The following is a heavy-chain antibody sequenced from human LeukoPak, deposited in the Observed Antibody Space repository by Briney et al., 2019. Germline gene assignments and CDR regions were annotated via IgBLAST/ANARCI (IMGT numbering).Heavy chain of an antibody. J-gene: IGHJ4*02. CDR3: TTEDTAMVRSPFGY. CDR2: IKSKTDGETT. Sequence: PGGSLRLSCAASGFTFSNAWMSWVRQAPGKGLEWVGRIKSKTDGETTDYAAPVKGRFTISRHDSKNTLYLQMNSLKTEDTAVYYCTTEDTAMVRSPFGYWGQGTLVTVSS. V-gene: IGHV3-15*01. CDR1: GFTFSNAW. D-gene: IGHD5-18*01.